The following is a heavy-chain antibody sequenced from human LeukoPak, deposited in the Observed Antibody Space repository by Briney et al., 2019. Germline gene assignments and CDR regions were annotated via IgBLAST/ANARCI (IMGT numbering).Heavy chain of an antibody. V-gene: IGHV4-59*01. CDR1: GGSISSYY. J-gene: IGHJ6*03. Sequence: SETLSLTCTVSGGSISSYYWSWIRQPPGKGLEWIGYIYYSGSTNYNPSLKSRVTISVDTSKNQFSLKLSSVTAADTAVYYCARAPGYQLLPYYYYYMDVWGKGTTVTVSS. D-gene: IGHD2-2*01. CDR3: ARAPGYQLLPYYYYYMDV. CDR2: IYYSGST.